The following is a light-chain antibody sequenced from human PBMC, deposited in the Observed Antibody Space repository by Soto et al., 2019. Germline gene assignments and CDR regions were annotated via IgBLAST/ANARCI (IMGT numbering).Light chain of an antibody. CDR2: GAS. V-gene: IGKV3-20*01. Sequence: EIVLTQSPGTLSLSPGERATLSCRASQSVSSSYLAWYQQKPGQAPRLLIYGASSRATGIPDRFSSSGSGTHFPLTISRLEPEDFAVYYCQQYGSSPPVTFGGGTKVEIK. CDR3: QQYGSSPPVT. J-gene: IGKJ4*01. CDR1: QSVSSSY.